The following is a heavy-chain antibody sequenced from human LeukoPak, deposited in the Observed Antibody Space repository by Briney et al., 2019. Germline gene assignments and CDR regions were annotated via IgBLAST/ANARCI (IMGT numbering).Heavy chain of an antibody. V-gene: IGHV4-59*01. CDR1: GGSMGGVF. Sequence: SETLSLTCTVSGGSMGGVFWTWIRQPPGKELEWIGSIYYSGSSTKYNPSLKSRVTISVDTSKSQFSLKLNSATAADTAVYYCARTSRHYYGSGSNLTPWPAGMDVWGQGTTVTVSS. CDR2: IYYSGSST. J-gene: IGHJ6*02. D-gene: IGHD3-10*01. CDR3: ARTSRHYYGSGSNLTPWPAGMDV.